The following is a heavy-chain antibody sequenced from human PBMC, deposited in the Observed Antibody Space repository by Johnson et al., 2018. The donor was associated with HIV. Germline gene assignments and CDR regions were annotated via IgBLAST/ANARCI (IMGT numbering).Heavy chain of an antibody. CDR2: ISSSGTTK. D-gene: IGHD5-18*01. J-gene: IGHJ3*01. V-gene: IGHV3-11*04. Sequence: VQLVESGGGLVKPGGSLRLSCAASGFTFKDYYMNWVRQTPGKGLEWVAHISSSGTTKYYADSVKWRFTISRDNTKKSLYLEMNSLRVDYTAIYYCTRESTPWGADYVGYGLDVWGQGTMVAVSS. CDR1: GFTFKDYY. CDR3: TRESTPWGADYVGYGLDV.